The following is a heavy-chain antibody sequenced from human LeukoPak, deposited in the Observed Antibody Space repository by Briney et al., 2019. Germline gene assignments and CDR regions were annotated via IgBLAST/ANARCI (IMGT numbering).Heavy chain of an antibody. Sequence: ASVKVSCRASGYTFTGYYMHWVRQAPGQGLEWMGWINPNSGGTNYAQKFQGRVTMTRDTSISTAYMELSRLRSDDTAVYYCAREDYYDSSGSINYFDYWGQGTLVTVSS. CDR1: GYTFTGYY. J-gene: IGHJ4*02. CDR3: AREDYYDSSGSINYFDY. D-gene: IGHD3-22*01. CDR2: INPNSGGT. V-gene: IGHV1-2*02.